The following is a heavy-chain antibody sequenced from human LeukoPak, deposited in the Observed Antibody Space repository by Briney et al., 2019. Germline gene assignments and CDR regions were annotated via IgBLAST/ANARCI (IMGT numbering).Heavy chain of an antibody. J-gene: IGHJ4*02. CDR2: ISSSSSYI. V-gene: IGHV3-21*01. Sequence: GGSLRLSCAASGFTFSSYSMNWVRQPQGKGLEWVSSISSSSSYIYYADSGKGRFTISRDNAKNSLYLQMNSLRAEDTAVYYCARGDSSGWYWGQGTLVTVSS. D-gene: IGHD6-19*01. CDR3: ARGDSSGWY. CDR1: GFTFSSYS.